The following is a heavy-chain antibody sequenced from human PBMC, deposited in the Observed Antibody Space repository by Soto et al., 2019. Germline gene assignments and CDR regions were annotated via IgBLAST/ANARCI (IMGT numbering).Heavy chain of an antibody. V-gene: IGHV5-10-1*01. J-gene: IGHJ6*02. CDR2: IDPSDSYT. CDR1: GYSFTSYW. CDR3: ARRIIDPTTAYYYYGMDV. D-gene: IGHD1-1*01. Sequence: PGESQKMSCKGSGYSFTSYWISWVRQMPGKCLEWMGRIDPSDSYTNYSPSFQGHVTISADKSISTAYLQWSSLKASDTAMYYCARRIIDPTTAYYYYGMDVWGQGTTVTVSS.